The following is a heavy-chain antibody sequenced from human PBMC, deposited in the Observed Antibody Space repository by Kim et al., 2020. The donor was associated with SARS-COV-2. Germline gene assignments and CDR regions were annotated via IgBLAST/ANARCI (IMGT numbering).Heavy chain of an antibody. V-gene: IGHV4-34*01. D-gene: IGHD2-2*01. CDR1: GGSFSGYY. J-gene: IGHJ4*02. Sequence: SETLSLTCAVYGGSFSGYYWSWIRQPPGKGLEWIGEINHSGSTNYNPSLKSRVTISVDTSKNQFSLKLSSVTAADTAVYYCARASKEVIVVVPAAIRYFDYWGQGTLVTVSS. CDR3: ARASKEVIVVVPAAIRYFDY. CDR2: INHSGST.